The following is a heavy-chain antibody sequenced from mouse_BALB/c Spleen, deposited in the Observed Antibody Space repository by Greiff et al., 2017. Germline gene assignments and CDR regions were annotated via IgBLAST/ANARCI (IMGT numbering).Heavy chain of an antibody. D-gene: IGHD1-2*01. V-gene: IGHV5-9-3*01. J-gene: IGHJ2*01. Sequence: EVHLVESGGGLVKPGGSLKLSCAASGFTFSSYAMSWVRQTPEKRLEWVATISSGGSYTYYPDSVKGRFTISRDNAKNTLYLQMSSLRSEDTAMYYCASDTTATFDYWGQGTTLTVSS. CDR2: ISSGGSYT. CDR1: GFTFSSYA. CDR3: ASDTTATFDY.